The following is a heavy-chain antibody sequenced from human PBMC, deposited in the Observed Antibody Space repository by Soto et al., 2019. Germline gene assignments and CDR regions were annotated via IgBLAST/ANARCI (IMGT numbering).Heavy chain of an antibody. D-gene: IGHD3-10*01. J-gene: IGHJ4*02. Sequence: QVQLVQSGAEVKKPGSSVKVSCKASGGTFSSYIISWVRQAPGQGLEWLGRIIPILGIANYAKKFQGRVTITPDKSTSTAYMELSSLRSEDTAVYSCARGYGSGSYAVDYWCQGTLVTVSS. CDR3: ARGYGSGSYAVDY. V-gene: IGHV1-69*02. CDR1: GGTFSSYI. CDR2: IIPILGIA.